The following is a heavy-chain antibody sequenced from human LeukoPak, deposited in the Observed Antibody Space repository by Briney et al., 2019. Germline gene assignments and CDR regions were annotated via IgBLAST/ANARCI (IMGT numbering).Heavy chain of an antibody. CDR2: IIPIFGTA. D-gene: IGHD2-21*01. CDR1: GGTFSSYA. J-gene: IGHJ4*02. V-gene: IGHV1-69*06. Sequence: GAXVKVSCKASGGTFSSYAISWVRQAPGQGLEWMGGIIPIFGTANYEQKFQGRVTITADKSTRTAYMEVSRLRSEDTAVYYCARAPPGDPAHFDYWGQGTLVTVSS. CDR3: ARAPPGDPAHFDY.